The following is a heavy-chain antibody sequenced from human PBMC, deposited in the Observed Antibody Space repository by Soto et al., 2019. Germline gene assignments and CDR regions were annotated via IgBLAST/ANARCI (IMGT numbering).Heavy chain of an antibody. V-gene: IGHV1-24*01. Sequence: GASVKVSCKVSGYTLTELSMHWVRQAPGKGLEWMGGFDPEDGETIYAQKFQGRVTMTEDTSTDTAYMELSSLRSEDTAVEYCAAAQSYASLTGYYGFDYWGQGTLVTVSS. CDR3: AAAQSYASLTGYYGFDY. J-gene: IGHJ4*02. D-gene: IGHD3-9*01. CDR1: GYTLTELS. CDR2: FDPEDGET.